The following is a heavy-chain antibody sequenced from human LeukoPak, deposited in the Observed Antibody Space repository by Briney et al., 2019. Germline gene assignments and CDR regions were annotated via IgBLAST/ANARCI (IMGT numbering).Heavy chain of an antibody. Sequence: GGSLRLSCAASGFTFSSYWMSWVRQAPGKGLEWVSAISAGGGSTSYADSVKGRFTISRDNSKNTLSLQMHSLRAEDTAVYYCAAGKYYFDYWGQGALVAVSS. CDR3: AAGKYYFDY. V-gene: IGHV3-23*01. CDR1: GFTFSSYW. D-gene: IGHD1-1*01. J-gene: IGHJ4*02. CDR2: ISAGGGST.